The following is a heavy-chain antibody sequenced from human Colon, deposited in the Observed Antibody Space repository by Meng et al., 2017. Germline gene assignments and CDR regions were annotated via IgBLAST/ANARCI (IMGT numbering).Heavy chain of an antibody. J-gene: IGHJ4*02. CDR1: GWSFSGYS. V-gene: IGHV4-34*01. D-gene: IGHD6-19*01. Sequence: VQRQQWGAGLLKPSATLSLHCAVYGWSFSGYSWSWIRQPPGKGLEWIGEINHTGNTSYNPSLKSRLTISVDTSKNQFSLNLSSVTAADTALYYCARSVRLGVAGKSGAYWGQGTLVTVSS. CDR3: ARSVRLGVAGKSGAY. CDR2: INHTGNT.